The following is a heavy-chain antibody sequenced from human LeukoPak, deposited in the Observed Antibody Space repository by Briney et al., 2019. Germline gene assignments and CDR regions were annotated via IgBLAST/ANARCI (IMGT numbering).Heavy chain of an antibody. CDR2: IRYDGSNK. Sequence: PGGSLRLSCAASGFTFSSYGMHWVRQAPGKGLEWVAFIRYDGSNKYYADSVKGRFTISRDNSKNTLYLQMNSLRAEDTAVYYCAKDLVSDSTAFDIWGQGTMVTVSS. CDR3: AKDLVSDSTAFDI. J-gene: IGHJ3*02. V-gene: IGHV3-30*02. CDR1: GFTFSSYG. D-gene: IGHD2/OR15-2a*01.